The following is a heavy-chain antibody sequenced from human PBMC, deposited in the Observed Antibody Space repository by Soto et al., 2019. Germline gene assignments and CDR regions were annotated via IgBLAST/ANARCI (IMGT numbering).Heavy chain of an antibody. Sequence: GGSLRLSCAASGFTFSSYDMHWVRQATGKGLEWVSAIGTAGDTYYPGSVKGRFTISRENAKNSLYLQMNSLRAGDTAVYYCARSHSRSGAFDIWGQGTMVTVSS. J-gene: IGHJ3*02. D-gene: IGHD6-13*01. CDR3: ARSHSRSGAFDI. V-gene: IGHV3-13*01. CDR1: GFTFSSYD. CDR2: IGTAGDT.